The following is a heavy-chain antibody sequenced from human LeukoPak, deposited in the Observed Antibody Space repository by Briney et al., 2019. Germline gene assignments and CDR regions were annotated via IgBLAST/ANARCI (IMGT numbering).Heavy chain of an antibody. CDR3: AKGLYHYYGSGSYTLDY. Sequence: AGGSLRLSCAASGFTFSSYAMSWVRQAPGKGLEWVSSISGSGTGSYYADSVRGRFTISRDNYKNTLYLQVNSLRAEDTAVYYCAKGLYHYYGSGSYTLDYWGQGTQVTVSS. V-gene: IGHV3-23*01. CDR1: GFTFSSYA. CDR2: ISGSGTGS. J-gene: IGHJ4*02. D-gene: IGHD3-10*01.